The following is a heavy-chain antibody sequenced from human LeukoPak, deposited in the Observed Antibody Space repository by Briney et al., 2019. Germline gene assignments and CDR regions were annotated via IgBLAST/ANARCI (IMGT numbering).Heavy chain of an antibody. Sequence: SETLSLTCTVSGYSISSGYYWGWIRQPPGKGLEWIGSIYHSGSTYCNPSLKSRVTISVDTSKNQFSLKLSSVTAADTAVYYCARDPHYYYDSSVPFDCWGQGTLVTVSS. D-gene: IGHD3-22*01. CDR2: IYHSGST. V-gene: IGHV4-38-2*02. CDR1: GYSISSGYY. CDR3: ARDPHYYYDSSVPFDC. J-gene: IGHJ4*02.